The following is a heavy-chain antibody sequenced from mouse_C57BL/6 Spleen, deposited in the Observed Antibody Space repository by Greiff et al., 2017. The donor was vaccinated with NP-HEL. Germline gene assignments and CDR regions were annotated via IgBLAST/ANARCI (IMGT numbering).Heavy chain of an antibody. D-gene: IGHD4-1*01. CDR3: ARGVGRDFDY. CDR2: ISSGSSTI. Sequence: EVKLVESGGGLVKPGGSLKLSCAASGFTFSDYGMHWVRQAPEKGLEWVAYISSGSSTIYYADTVKGRFTISRDNAKNNLFLQMTSLRSEDTAMYYCARGVGRDFDYWGQGTTLTVSS. CDR1: GFTFSDYG. J-gene: IGHJ2*01. V-gene: IGHV5-17*01.